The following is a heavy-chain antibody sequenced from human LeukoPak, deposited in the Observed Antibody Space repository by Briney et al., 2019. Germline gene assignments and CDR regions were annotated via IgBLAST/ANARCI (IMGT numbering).Heavy chain of an antibody. J-gene: IGHJ2*01. CDR1: GGSINSYY. D-gene: IGHD3-22*01. Sequence: PSETLSFTCTVSGGSINSYYWSGIRQPPGKGLEGMGYIYYSGNTNYNPSLKSRVSISMDTSKTQLSLQLSSVTAADTAVYYCARDRDSSGLRDFDLWGRGTLVTVSA. CDR2: IYYSGNT. CDR3: ARDRDSSGLRDFDL. V-gene: IGHV4-59*01.